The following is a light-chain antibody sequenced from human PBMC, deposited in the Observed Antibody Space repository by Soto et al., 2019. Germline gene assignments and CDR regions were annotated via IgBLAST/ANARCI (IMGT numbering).Light chain of an antibody. J-gene: IGKJ1*01. Sequence: DIQMTQSPSSLSASVGDRVTITCRAGQSIRSYLNCYQQKPGKAPNLLIYASSGLQTGVPSRFSGSGSGTDFTLSISSLQREDFATYYCQQSYITPPGTFGQGTKVDIK. CDR1: QSIRSY. CDR3: QQSYITPPGT. CDR2: ASS. V-gene: IGKV1-39*01.